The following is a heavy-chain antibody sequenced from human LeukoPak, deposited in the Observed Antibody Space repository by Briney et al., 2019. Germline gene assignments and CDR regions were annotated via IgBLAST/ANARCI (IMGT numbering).Heavy chain of an antibody. J-gene: IGHJ4*02. CDR2: ISYDGSNK. Sequence: GGSLRLSCAASGFTFSSYAMLWVRQAPGKGLEWVAVISYDGSNKYYADSVKGRFTISRDNSKNTLYLQMNSLRAEDTAVYYCARDAYYYGSGSYYAYYFDYWGQGTLVTVSS. D-gene: IGHD3-10*01. CDR3: ARDAYYYGSGSYYAYYFDY. CDR1: GFTFSSYA. V-gene: IGHV3-30*04.